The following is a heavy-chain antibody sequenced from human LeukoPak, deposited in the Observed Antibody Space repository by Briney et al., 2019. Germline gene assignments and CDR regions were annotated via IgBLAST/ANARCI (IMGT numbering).Heavy chain of an antibody. V-gene: IGHV3-30*02. Sequence: PGGSLRLSCAASGFTFSSYDIHWVRQAPGKGLEWVAFIRYDGSNKYYADSVRGRFTISRDNSKNTLYLHMNSLRAEDTAVYYCAKDGRDVLTPPLLGTNYYYYYMDVWGKGTTVTISS. CDR3: AKDGRDVLTPPLLGTNYYYYYMDV. J-gene: IGHJ6*03. D-gene: IGHD3-9*01. CDR2: IRYDGSNK. CDR1: GFTFSSYD.